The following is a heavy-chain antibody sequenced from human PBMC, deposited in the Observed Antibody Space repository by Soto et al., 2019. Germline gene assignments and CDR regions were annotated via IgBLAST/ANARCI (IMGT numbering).Heavy chain of an antibody. CDR1: GFSFSSHA. CDR2: LSGDTRDT. CDR3: AKKCTGSSSMGCFDS. V-gene: IGHV3-23*01. D-gene: IGHD6-6*01. J-gene: IGHJ4*02. Sequence: EVQLLESGGGLVQPGGSLRLSCAASGFSFSSHAMSWVRQAPGKGLDWVSSLSGDTRDTYAADSVKDRFTISRDNSKNTVYLQMISLRAEDTAVYFCAKKCTGSSSMGCFDSWGQGTLVTVSS.